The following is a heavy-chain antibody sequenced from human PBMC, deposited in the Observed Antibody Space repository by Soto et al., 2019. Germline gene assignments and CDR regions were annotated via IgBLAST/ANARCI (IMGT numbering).Heavy chain of an antibody. CDR2: IIPIFGTA. D-gene: IGHD3-10*01. J-gene: IGHJ6*02. CDR3: ARDAGITMVRGVKGYYYGMDV. V-gene: IGHV1-69*01. CDR1: GGTFSSYA. Sequence: QVQLVQSGAEVKKPGSSVKVSCKASGGTFSSYAISWVRQAPGQGLEWMGGIIPIFGTANYAQKFQGRVTITADESTSPAYMELSSLRSEDTAVYYCARDAGITMVRGVKGYYYGMDVWGQGTTVTVSS.